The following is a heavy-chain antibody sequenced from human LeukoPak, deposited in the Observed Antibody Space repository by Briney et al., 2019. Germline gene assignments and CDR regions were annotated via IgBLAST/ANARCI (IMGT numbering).Heavy chain of an antibody. Sequence: PGGSLRLSCAASGFTFSSNYMSWVRQAPGKGVEWVSVIYSGGSIYYLDSVKGRFTISRDNSKNTLYLQMKSLGAEDTAAYYYGRGYCSGGICYPFYMDFWGKRTAVTVSS. CDR2: IYSGGSI. V-gene: IGHV3-53*01. CDR3: GRGYCSGGICYPFYMDF. J-gene: IGHJ6*03. D-gene: IGHD2-15*01. CDR1: GFTFSSNY.